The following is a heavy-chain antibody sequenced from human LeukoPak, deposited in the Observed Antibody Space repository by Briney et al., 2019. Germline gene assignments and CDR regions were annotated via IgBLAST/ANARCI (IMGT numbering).Heavy chain of an antibody. CDR1: GGSISSYY. J-gene: IGHJ4*01. V-gene: IGHV4-4*09. Sequence: SETLSLTCNVSGGSISSYYYNWIRQSPGKGLEWIGYVYDGGSTSYNPSLRSRVSFSIDTSKKQFSLRLTSVTAADTAVYYCARARVASRIVLHYWGHGTLVTVSS. CDR2: VYDGGST. D-gene: IGHD6-6*01. CDR3: ARARVASRIVLHY.